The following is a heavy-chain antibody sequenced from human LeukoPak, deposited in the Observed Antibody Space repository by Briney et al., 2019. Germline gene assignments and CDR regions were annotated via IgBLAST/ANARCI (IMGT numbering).Heavy chain of an antibody. D-gene: IGHD3-22*01. V-gene: IGHV3-48*03. Sequence: GGSLRLSCAASGFTFSSYEMNWVRQAPGKGLEWVSYISSSGSTIYYADSVKGRFTISRDNAKNSLYLQMNSLRAEDTAVYYCARDPTYYYDSSGYKGPGWFDPWGQGTLVTVSS. CDR2: ISSSGSTI. J-gene: IGHJ5*02. CDR1: GFTFSSYE. CDR3: ARDPTYYYDSSGYKGPGWFDP.